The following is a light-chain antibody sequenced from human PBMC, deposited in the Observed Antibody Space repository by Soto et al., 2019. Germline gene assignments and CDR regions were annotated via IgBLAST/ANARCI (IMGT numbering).Light chain of an antibody. J-gene: IGKJ2*01. CDR1: QSIGTN. V-gene: IGKV3-15*01. CDR2: GAS. CDR3: QEYAGWART. Sequence: ETVMTQSPATLSVSPGDRVTLSCRASQSIGTNLLWLQQSPGQPPRLLISGASDWVAGVPDRFSGSGSGTDFTLTTGGLQIEECAVDYCQEYAGWARTFGQGTKVEI.